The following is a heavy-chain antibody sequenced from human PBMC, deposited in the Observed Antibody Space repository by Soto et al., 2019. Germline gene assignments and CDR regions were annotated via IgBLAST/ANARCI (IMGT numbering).Heavy chain of an antibody. D-gene: IGHD1-7*01. CDR3: ARVGIIGTSLHYYYYGMDV. V-gene: IGHV3-11*01. J-gene: IGHJ6*02. CDR2: ISSSGITI. CDR1: GFTFSDYY. Sequence: KPGGSLRLSCTASGFTFSDYYMSWIRQAPGKGLEWVSYISSSGITIYSADSVKGRFTISRDNAKNSLYLQMNSLRAEDTAVYSCARVGIIGTSLHYYYYGMDVWGQGTTVTVSS.